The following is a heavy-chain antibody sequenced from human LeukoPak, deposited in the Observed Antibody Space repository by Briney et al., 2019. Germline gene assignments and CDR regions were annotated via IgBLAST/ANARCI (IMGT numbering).Heavy chain of an antibody. CDR1: GGTFSSYA. Sequence: SVKVSCKASGGTFSSYAISWVRQAPGQGLEWMGRIIPILGTANYAQKFQGRVTITADKSTSTAYMELSSLRSEDTAVYYCARDSTMVRGQAYWGQGTLVTVSS. D-gene: IGHD3-10*01. V-gene: IGHV1-69*04. CDR3: ARDSTMVRGQAY. J-gene: IGHJ4*02. CDR2: IIPILGTA.